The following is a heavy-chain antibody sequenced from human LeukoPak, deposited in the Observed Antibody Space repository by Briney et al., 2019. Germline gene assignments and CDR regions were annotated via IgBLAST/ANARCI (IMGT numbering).Heavy chain of an antibody. CDR1: GGSISSYY. CDR3: ARETYYYGMDV. V-gene: IGHV4-59*01. CDR2: IYYSGST. Sequence: SETLSLTCIVSGGSISSYYWSWIRQPPGRGLEWIGYIYYSGSTNYNPSLKSRVTISVDTSKNQFSLKLSSVTAADTAVYYCARETYYYGMDVWGQGTTITVSS. J-gene: IGHJ6*02.